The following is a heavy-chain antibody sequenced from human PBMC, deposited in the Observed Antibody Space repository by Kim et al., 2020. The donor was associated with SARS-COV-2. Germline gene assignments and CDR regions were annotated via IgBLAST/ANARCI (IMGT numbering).Heavy chain of an antibody. V-gene: IGHV4-59*01. D-gene: IGHD3-9*01. CDR3: ARVNYDILTGYYGYNWFDP. J-gene: IGHJ5*02. Sequence: RRVTISVDTSKNQFSLKLSSVTAADTAVYYCARVNYDILTGYYGYNWFDPWGQGTLVTVSS.